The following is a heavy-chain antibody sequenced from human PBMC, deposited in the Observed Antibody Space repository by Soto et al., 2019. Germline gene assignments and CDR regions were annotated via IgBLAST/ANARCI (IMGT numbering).Heavy chain of an antibody. CDR1: GDSIVGSY. J-gene: IGHJ4*02. CDR2: IYYSGST. CDR3: AKYRRTDAEGYTFDY. V-gene: IGHV4-59*12. Sequence: SETLSLTCSVSGDSIVGSYWSWIRQSPGKGLEWIGFIYYSGSTEYNPSLKSRVTMSVDTSKNQFSLKLGSVTAADTAVYFCAKYRRTDAEGYTFDYWGQGALVTVSS. D-gene: IGHD5-12*01.